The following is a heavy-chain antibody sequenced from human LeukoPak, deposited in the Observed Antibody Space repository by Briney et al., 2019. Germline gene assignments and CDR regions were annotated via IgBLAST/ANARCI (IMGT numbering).Heavy chain of an antibody. Sequence: ASVKVSCKASGGTFSSYAISWVRQAPGQGLEWMGGIIPIFGTANYAQKFQGRVTITTDESTSTAYMELSSLRSEDTAVYYCANSLSWRLAGSGAFDIWGQGTMVTVSS. CDR3: ANSLSWRLAGSGAFDI. CDR1: GGTFSSYA. CDR2: IIPIFGTA. D-gene: IGHD3-16*02. J-gene: IGHJ3*02. V-gene: IGHV1-69*05.